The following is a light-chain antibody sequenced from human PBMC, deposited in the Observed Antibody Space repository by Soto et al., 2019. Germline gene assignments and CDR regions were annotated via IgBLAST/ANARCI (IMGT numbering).Light chain of an antibody. Sequence: QSALTQPASVSGSPGQSITISCTGTSSDVGGYNYVSWYQQHPGKAPKLMIYDVSNRPSGVSNRFSGSKSGNTASLTISGLQAEGEADYYCSSYTSSSTYVFGTVTKVTVL. J-gene: IGLJ1*01. CDR2: DVS. CDR3: SSYTSSSTYV. CDR1: SSDVGGYNY. V-gene: IGLV2-14*01.